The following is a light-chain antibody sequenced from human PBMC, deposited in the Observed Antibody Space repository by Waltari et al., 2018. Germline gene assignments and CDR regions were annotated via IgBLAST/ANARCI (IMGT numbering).Light chain of an antibody. Sequence: QPALTQPASVSGSPGQSITLSCTGNTSDFSDYDYVSWYQQHPDTAPRLVIYDVNNRPSGISHRFSGSKSGGTASLTISGLQPEDEADYHCTSYSGSHTPPLFGSGTKVIVL. CDR2: DVN. CDR3: TSYSGSHTPPL. CDR1: TSDFSDYDY. V-gene: IGLV2-14*01. J-gene: IGLJ1*01.